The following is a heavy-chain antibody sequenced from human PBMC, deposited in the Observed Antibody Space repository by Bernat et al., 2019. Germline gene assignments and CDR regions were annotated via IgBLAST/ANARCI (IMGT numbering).Heavy chain of an antibody. Sequence: QLQLQESGPGLVKPSETLSLTRIVSGGSISSHDDYWALIRQPPGKGLEWIGSIFYTGSTYYNPSLKSRLTMSVDTSKNQFSLQRSSVTATDTAVYYCARRRSDRNWFDPWGQGTLVTVSS. CDR3: ARRRSDRNWFDP. D-gene: IGHD6-19*01. V-gene: IGHV4-39*01. CDR1: GGSISSHDDY. J-gene: IGHJ5*02. CDR2: IFYTGST.